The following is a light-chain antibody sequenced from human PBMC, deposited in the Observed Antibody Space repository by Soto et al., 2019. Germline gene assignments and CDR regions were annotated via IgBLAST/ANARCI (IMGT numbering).Light chain of an antibody. V-gene: IGKV3-11*01. CDR2: DAS. Sequence: EIVLTQSPVTLSLSPGERATLSCRASQSVTDFLAWYQQKPGQAPRLLIYDASNRATGIPARFSGSGSGTDFTLTISSLEPEDFEVYYCQQRRKWQLTFGGGTKVDI. J-gene: IGKJ4*01. CDR3: QQRRKWQLT. CDR1: QSVTDF.